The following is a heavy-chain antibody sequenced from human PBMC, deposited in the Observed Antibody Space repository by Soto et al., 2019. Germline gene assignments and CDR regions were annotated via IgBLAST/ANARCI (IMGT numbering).Heavy chain of an antibody. CDR1: GFIFSTFA. D-gene: IGHD2-15*01. Sequence: EVQLLESGGDLVQPGGSLRLSCAASGFIFSTFAMSWVRQAPGKGLEWISAVTGSGGDSFHADSVKGRFTISRDNSKSTLSLQMISLTVDDTAVYYCAKGRDYSQTFIDSWGQGTLVMVSS. V-gene: IGHV3-23*01. CDR2: VTGSGGDS. CDR3: AKGRDYSQTFIDS. J-gene: IGHJ4*02.